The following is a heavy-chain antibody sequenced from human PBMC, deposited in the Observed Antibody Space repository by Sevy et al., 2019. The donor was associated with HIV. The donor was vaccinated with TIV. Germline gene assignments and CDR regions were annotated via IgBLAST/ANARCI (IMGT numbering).Heavy chain of an antibody. CDR2: IKSKIDGGTT. D-gene: IGHD5-18*01. J-gene: IGHJ4*02. V-gene: IGHV3-15*01. CDR1: GFIFSNAC. CDR3: TTDRYSYGPGFDY. Sequence: GGSLRLSCAASGFIFSNACMSWVRQAPGKGLEWVGRIKSKIDGGTTDYAAPVKGRFTISRDDSKNTLYLQMNSLKTEDTAVYYCTTDRYSYGPGFDYWGQGTLVTVSS.